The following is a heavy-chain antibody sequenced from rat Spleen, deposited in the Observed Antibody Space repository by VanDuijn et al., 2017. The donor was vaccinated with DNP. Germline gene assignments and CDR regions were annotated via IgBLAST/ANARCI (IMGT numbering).Heavy chain of an antibody. D-gene: IGHD1-6*01. CDR3: ARERVYGLFDY. CDR2: IHSDGSST. Sequence: EVQLVESGGGLVQPGRSLRVSCAVSGFTFSDYNMAWVRQAPKRGLEWITTIHSDGSSTYYRDSVRGRFTFSRDNAKSILYLQMDSLRSEDTATYHCARERVYGLFDYWGQGVMVTVSS. J-gene: IGHJ2*01. V-gene: IGHV5-7*01. CDR1: GFTFSDYN.